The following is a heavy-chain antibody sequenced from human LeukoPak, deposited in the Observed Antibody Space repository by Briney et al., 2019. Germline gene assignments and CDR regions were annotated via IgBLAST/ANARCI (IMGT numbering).Heavy chain of an antibody. CDR3: ARGKNSYGPYLDY. CDR1: GFTFSSYW. J-gene: IGHJ4*02. Sequence: PGGSLRLSCAASGFTFSSYWMSWVRQAPGKGLEWVSIISGSGGSTYYADSVKGRFTISRDNSKNTLYVQMNSLRAEDTAVYYCARGKNSYGPYLDYWGQGTLVTVSS. V-gene: IGHV3-23*01. D-gene: IGHD5-18*01. CDR2: ISGSGGST.